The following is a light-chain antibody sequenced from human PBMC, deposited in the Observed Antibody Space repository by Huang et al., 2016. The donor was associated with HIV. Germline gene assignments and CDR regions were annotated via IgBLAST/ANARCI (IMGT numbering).Light chain of an antibody. J-gene: IGKJ4*01. V-gene: IGKV3-11*01. CDR1: QGLANY. CDR3: QQRGNWQLT. Sequence: EIVLTQSPATLSLSPGERATLSCRASQGLANYLAWYQQKPGQAPRLLIYDASNRATGIPARFSGSGSGTDFTLTINSLEPEDFAVYYCQQRGNWQLTFGGGTKVEIK. CDR2: DAS.